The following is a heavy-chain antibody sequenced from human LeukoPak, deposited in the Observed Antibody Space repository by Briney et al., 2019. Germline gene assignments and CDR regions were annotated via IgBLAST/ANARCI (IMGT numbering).Heavy chain of an antibody. Sequence: ASVKVSCKVSGYTLTELSMHWVRQAPGKGLEWMGGFDPEDGETIYAQKFQGRVTMTEDTSTDTAYMELSSLRSEDTAVYYCATEVGMVEATGGWDFDYWGQGTLVTVSS. V-gene: IGHV1-24*01. CDR2: FDPEDGET. J-gene: IGHJ4*02. D-gene: IGHD1-26*01. CDR3: ATEVGMVEATGGWDFDY. CDR1: GYTLTELS.